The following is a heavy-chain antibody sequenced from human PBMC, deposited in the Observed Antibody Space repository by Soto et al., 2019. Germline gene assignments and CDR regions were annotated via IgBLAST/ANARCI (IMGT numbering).Heavy chain of an antibody. D-gene: IGHD6-13*01. V-gene: IGHV1-69*13. Sequence: GASVKVSCKASGGTFSSYAISWVRQAPGQGLEWMGGIIPIFGTANYAQKFQGRVTITADESTSTAYMELSSLRSEDTAVYYCARSVSSGIAAAGSGSGASDYWGQGTLVTVSS. CDR1: GGTFSSYA. CDR2: IIPIFGTA. CDR3: ARSVSSGIAAAGSGSGASDY. J-gene: IGHJ4*02.